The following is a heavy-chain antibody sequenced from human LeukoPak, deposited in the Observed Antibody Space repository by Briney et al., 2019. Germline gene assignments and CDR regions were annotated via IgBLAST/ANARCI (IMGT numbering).Heavy chain of an antibody. CDR1: GFTFSSYS. Sequence: GGSLRLSCAASGFTFSSYSMNWVRQAPGEGLEWVSSISSSSSYIYYADSVKGRFTISRDNAKNSLYLQMNSLRAEDTAVYYCARVTQEDYYDSSGYYYHYWGQGTLVTVSS. D-gene: IGHD3-22*01. CDR2: ISSSSSYI. V-gene: IGHV3-21*01. J-gene: IGHJ4*02. CDR3: ARVTQEDYYDSSGYYYHY.